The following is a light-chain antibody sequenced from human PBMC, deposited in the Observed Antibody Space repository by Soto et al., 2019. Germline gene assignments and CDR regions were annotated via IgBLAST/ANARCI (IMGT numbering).Light chain of an antibody. CDR2: GAS. J-gene: IGKJ2*01. CDR3: QQRISDWYA. Sequence: DIQLTQSPSFLSASVGDRVTITCRASQGISTYLAWYLQRPGKAPKLLIYGASTLQSGVPSRFTGSGSGTEFTLTLSSLEPEDFGTYCCQQRISDWYAFGQGTKLEIK. V-gene: IGKV1-9*01. CDR1: QGISTY.